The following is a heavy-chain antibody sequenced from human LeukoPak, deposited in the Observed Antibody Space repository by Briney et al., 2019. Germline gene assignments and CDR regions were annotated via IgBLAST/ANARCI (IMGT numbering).Heavy chain of an antibody. CDR3: ARSEMDTAMVNYFDY. Sequence: ASVKVSCKASGGTFSSYAISWVRQAPGQGLEWMGRIIPILGIANYAQKFQGRVTITADKSTSTAYMELSSLRSEDTAVYYCARSEMDTAMVNYFDYWGQGTLVTVSS. CDR1: GGTFSSYA. J-gene: IGHJ4*02. V-gene: IGHV1-69*04. CDR2: IIPILGIA. D-gene: IGHD5-18*01.